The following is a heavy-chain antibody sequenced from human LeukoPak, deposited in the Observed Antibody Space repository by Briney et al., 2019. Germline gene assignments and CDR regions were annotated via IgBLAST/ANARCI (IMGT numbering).Heavy chain of an antibody. J-gene: IGHJ5*02. Sequence: PGGSLRLSCAASGFTFISYAMSWVRQAPGKGLEWVSAISGSGGRTYYADSVKGRFTISRDNSKNTLYLQMNSLRAEDTAVYYCAKEQYGDYLNWFDPWGQGTLVTVSS. D-gene: IGHD4-17*01. CDR2: ISGSGGRT. V-gene: IGHV3-23*01. CDR3: AKEQYGDYLNWFDP. CDR1: GFTFISYA.